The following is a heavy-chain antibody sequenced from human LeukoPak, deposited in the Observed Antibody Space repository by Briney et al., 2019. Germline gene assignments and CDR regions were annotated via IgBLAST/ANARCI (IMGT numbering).Heavy chain of an antibody. CDR2: IHGDGRTT. CDR1: GFTFSSYW. CDR3: ARDNGENYHTAFDY. D-gene: IGHD2-8*01. J-gene: IGHJ4*02. V-gene: IGHV3-74*01. Sequence: GGSLRLSCAASGFTFSSYWIHWVRQVPGKGLVWVSRIHGDGRTTTYADSVKGRFTISRDNAKNTLYLQMNSLRAEDTAVYYCARDNGENYHTAFDYWGQGTLVTVSS.